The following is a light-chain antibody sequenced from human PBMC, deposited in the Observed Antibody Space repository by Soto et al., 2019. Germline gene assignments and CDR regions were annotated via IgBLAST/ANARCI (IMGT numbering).Light chain of an antibody. J-gene: IGLJ1*01. CDR3: SSYPSSRAYV. CDR2: EVS. CDR1: SSDVGGYNY. Sequence: QSALTQPASVSESPGQSITISCTGTSSDVGGYNYVSWYQQQSGKAPKLMIHEVSNRPSGVSNRFSGSKSGNTASLTISGLQAEDEADYYCSSYPSSRAYVFGIGTKVTVL. V-gene: IGLV2-14*01.